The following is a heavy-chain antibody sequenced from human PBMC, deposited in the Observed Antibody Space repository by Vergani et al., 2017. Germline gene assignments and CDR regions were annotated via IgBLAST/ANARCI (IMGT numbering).Heavy chain of an antibody. V-gene: IGHV3-9*01. CDR3: TKDWGSRTAGLAY. Sequence: EELLVESGGGLVQPGRSLRLSCAASGFKLDDYGMHWVRQVPGKGLEWVSVILNESGSICYADSVRGRFTISRDNAKNDLYLQMNSLRPEETALYFCTKDWGSRTAGLAYWGQGTLVIVSS. J-gene: IGHJ4*02. CDR1: GFKLDDYG. CDR2: ILNESGSI. D-gene: IGHD6-13*01.